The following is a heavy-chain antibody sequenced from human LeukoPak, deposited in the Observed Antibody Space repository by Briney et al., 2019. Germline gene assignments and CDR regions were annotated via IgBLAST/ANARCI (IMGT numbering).Heavy chain of an antibody. CDR3: ARDRRGYSYGFPETYYFDY. D-gene: IGHD5-18*01. CDR1: GGSFSGYY. Sequence: SQTLSLTCAVYGGSFSGYYWRWIRQPPGEGLEWIGEINHSGSTNYNPSLKRRATISVDTSKNQFSLKLSSVTAADTAVCYCARDRRGYSYGFPETYYFDYWGQGTLVTVSS. V-gene: IGHV4-34*01. CDR2: INHSGST. J-gene: IGHJ4*02.